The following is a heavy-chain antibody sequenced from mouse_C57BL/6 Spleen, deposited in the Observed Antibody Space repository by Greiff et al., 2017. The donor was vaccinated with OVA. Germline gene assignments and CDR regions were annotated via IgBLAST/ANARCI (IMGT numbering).Heavy chain of an antibody. D-gene: IGHD1-1*01. Sequence: EVKVVESGPGMVKPSQSLSLTCTVTGYSITSGYDWHWIRHFPGNKLEWMGYISYSGSTNYNPSLKSRISITHDTSKNHFFLKLNSVTTEDTATYYCARGTTVYYFDYWGQGTTLTVSS. CDR2: ISYSGST. J-gene: IGHJ2*01. V-gene: IGHV3-1*01. CDR1: GYSITSGYD. CDR3: ARGTTVYYFDY.